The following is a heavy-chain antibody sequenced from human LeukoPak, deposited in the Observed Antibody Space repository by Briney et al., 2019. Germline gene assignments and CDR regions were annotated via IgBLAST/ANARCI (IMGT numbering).Heavy chain of an antibody. J-gene: IGHJ5*02. Sequence: GGSLRLSCAASGFTFSTYGMHWVRQAPGKGLEWVSSISSSSSYIYYADSVKGRFTISRDNAKNSLYLQMNSLRAEDTAAYYCARDVVVVPAAMRGWFDPWGQGTLVTVSS. V-gene: IGHV3-21*01. CDR2: ISSSSSYI. D-gene: IGHD2-2*01. CDR3: ARDVVVVPAAMRGWFDP. CDR1: GFTFSTYG.